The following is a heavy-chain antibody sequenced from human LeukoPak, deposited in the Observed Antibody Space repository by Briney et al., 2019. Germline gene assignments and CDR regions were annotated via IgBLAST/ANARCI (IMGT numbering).Heavy chain of an antibody. D-gene: IGHD1-1*01. CDR2: ISSSSSYK. J-gene: IGHJ4*02. CDR3: ARSAAGTYY. V-gene: IGHV3-21*01. CDR1: GFTFSSYW. Sequence: GGSLRLSCAASGFTFSSYWIHWVRQAPGKGLEWVSSISSSSSYKYYTDSVKGRFTISRDNAKNSLYLQMNSLRAEDTAVYYCARSAAGTYYWGQGTLVTVSS.